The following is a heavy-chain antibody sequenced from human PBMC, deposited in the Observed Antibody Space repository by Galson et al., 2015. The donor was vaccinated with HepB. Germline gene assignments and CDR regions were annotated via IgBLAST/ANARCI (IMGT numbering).Heavy chain of an antibody. Sequence: SLRLSCAASGFTFSSYAMHWVRQAPGKGLEWVAVISYDGSNKYYADSVKGRFTISRDNSKNTLYLQMNSLRAEDTAVYYCARDHHHYYDSSGTDYWGQGTLVTVSS. CDR1: GFTFSSYA. V-gene: IGHV3-30-3*01. CDR2: ISYDGSNK. J-gene: IGHJ4*02. D-gene: IGHD3-22*01. CDR3: ARDHHHYYDSSGTDY.